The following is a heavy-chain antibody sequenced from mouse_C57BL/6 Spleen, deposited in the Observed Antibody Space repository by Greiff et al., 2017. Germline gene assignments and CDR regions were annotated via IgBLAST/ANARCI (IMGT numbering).Heavy chain of an antibody. J-gene: IGHJ1*03. D-gene: IGHD2-1*01. V-gene: IGHV1-52*01. Sequence: QVQLQQPGAELVRPGSSVKLSCKASGYTFTSYWMHWVKQRPIQGLEWIGNIDPSDSETHYNQKFKDKATLTVDKSSSTAYMQLSSLTSEDSAVYYGARGAIYYGNPWYFDVWGTGTTVTVSS. CDR3: ARGAIYYGNPWYFDV. CDR2: IDPSDSET. CDR1: GYTFTSYW.